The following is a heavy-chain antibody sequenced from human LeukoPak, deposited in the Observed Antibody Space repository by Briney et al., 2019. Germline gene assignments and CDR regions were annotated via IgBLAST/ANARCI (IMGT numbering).Heavy chain of an antibody. D-gene: IGHD3-10*01. Sequence: GGSLRLSCAASGFTFSSYGMHWVRQAPGKGLEWVAVIWYDGSNKYYADSVKGRFTISRDNSKNTLYLQMNSLRAEDTAVYYCARDFYYGSGSSTDYWGQGTLVTVSP. V-gene: IGHV3-33*01. CDR3: ARDFYYGSGSSTDY. CDR2: IWYDGSNK. CDR1: GFTFSSYG. J-gene: IGHJ4*02.